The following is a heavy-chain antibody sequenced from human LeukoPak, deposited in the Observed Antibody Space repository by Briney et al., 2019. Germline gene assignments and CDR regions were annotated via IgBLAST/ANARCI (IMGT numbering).Heavy chain of an antibody. Sequence: PSETLSLTCTVSGGSISSYYWSWIRQPPGKGLEWIGYIYYSGSTNYNPSLKSRVTMSVDMSKNQFSLKLSSVTAADTAVYYCARGELDIVGHYYYYGMDVWGQGTTVTVSS. CDR3: ARGELDIVGHYYYYGMDV. D-gene: IGHD2-15*01. CDR2: IYYSGST. V-gene: IGHV4-59*01. CDR1: GGSISSYY. J-gene: IGHJ6*02.